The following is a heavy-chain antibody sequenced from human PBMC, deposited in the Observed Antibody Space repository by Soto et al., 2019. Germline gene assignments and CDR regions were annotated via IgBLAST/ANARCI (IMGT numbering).Heavy chain of an antibody. J-gene: IGHJ6*04. CDR1: GYTFTSYG. Sequence: VASVKVSCKASGYTFTSYGISWVRQAPGQGLEWMGWISAYNGNTNYAQKLQGRVTMTTDTSTSTAYMELRSLRSDDTAVYYCARDPSIVVVPAAMFVDVWGKGTTVTVSS. CDR3: ARDPSIVVVPAAMFVDV. CDR2: ISAYNGNT. V-gene: IGHV1-18*01. D-gene: IGHD2-2*01.